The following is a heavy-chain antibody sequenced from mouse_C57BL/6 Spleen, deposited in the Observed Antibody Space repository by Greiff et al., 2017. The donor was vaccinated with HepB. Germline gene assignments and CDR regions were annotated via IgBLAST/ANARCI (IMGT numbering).Heavy chain of an antibody. CDR3: ARGHYGSSYGFAY. D-gene: IGHD1-1*01. Sequence: QVQLQQSGAELVRPGASVKLSCKASGYTFTDYYINWVKQRPGQGLGWIARIYPGSGNTYYNEKFKGKATLTAEESSSTAYMQLSSLTSEDSAVYFCARGHYGSSYGFAYWGQGTLVTVSA. CDR2: IYPGSGNT. CDR1: GYTFTDYY. J-gene: IGHJ3*01. V-gene: IGHV1-76*01.